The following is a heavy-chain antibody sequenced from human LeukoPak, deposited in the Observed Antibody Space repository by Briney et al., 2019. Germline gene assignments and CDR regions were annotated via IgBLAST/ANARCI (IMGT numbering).Heavy chain of an antibody. D-gene: IGHD6-13*01. J-gene: IGHJ3*02. Sequence: SETLSLTCTVSGYSISSGYYWGWIRQPPGKGLEWIGSIYHSGSTYYNPSLKSRVTISVDTSKNQFSLKLSSVTAADTAVYYCARDHGKSSSWYRAFDIWGQGTMVTVSS. CDR3: ARDHGKSSSWYRAFDI. CDR2: IYHSGST. V-gene: IGHV4-38-2*02. CDR1: GYSISSGYY.